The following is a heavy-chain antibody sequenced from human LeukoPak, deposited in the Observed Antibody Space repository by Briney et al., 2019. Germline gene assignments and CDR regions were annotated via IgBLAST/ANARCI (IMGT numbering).Heavy chain of an antibody. V-gene: IGHV3-23*01. CDR2: MTGSGGST. Sequence: PGGSLRLSCAASGFTFSSYAMSWVRQAPGKGLEWVSSMTGSGGSTYYAASVKGRFTISRDNSKNTLYLQMNSLRADDTAIYYCAKGLTFYYYYFMDVWGKGTTVTVSS. CDR1: GFTFSSYA. CDR3: AKGLTFYYYYFMDV. J-gene: IGHJ6*03. D-gene: IGHD1-14*01.